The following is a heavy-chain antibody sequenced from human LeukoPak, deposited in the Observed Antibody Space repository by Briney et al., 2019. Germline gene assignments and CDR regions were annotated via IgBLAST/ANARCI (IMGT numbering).Heavy chain of an antibody. J-gene: IGHJ6*03. Sequence: ASVKVSCKASGYTFTSYDINWVRQATGQGLEWMGWMNPNSGNTGYAQKFQGRVTMTRNTSISTAYMELSSLRSEDTAVYYCARGPSYDFWSGWRYYYYYMDVWGKGTTVTVSS. CDR2: MNPNSGNT. CDR3: ARGPSYDFWSGWRYYYYYMDV. V-gene: IGHV1-8*01. CDR1: GYTFTSYD. D-gene: IGHD3-3*01.